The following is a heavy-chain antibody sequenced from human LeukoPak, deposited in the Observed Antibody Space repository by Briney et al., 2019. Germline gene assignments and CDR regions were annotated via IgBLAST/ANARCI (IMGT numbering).Heavy chain of an antibody. J-gene: IGHJ4*02. D-gene: IGHD3-16*02. Sequence: ASVKVSCKASGYTFTSYDINWVRQATGQGLEWMGWMNPNSGNTGYAQKFQGRVTMTRNTSISTAYVELSSLRSEDTAVYYCARATKRYDYVWGSYRYGSVDYWGQGTLVTVS. CDR3: ARATKRYDYVWGSYRYGSVDY. CDR1: GYTFTSYD. V-gene: IGHV1-8*01. CDR2: MNPNSGNT.